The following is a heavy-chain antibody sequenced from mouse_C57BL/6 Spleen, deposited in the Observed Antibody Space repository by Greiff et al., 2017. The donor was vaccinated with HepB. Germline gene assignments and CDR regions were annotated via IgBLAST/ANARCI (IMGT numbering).Heavy chain of an antibody. J-gene: IGHJ2*01. CDR1: GYTFTSYW. D-gene: IGHD2-3*01. V-gene: IGHV1-64*01. Sequence: VQLQQPGAELVKPGASVKLSCKASGYTFTSYWMHWVKQRPGQGLEWIGMIHPNSGSTNYNEKFKSKATLTVDKSSSTAYMQLSSLTSEDSAVYYGARRDDGPSCFDYWGQGTTLTVSS. CDR2: IHPNSGST. CDR3: ARRDDGPSCFDY.